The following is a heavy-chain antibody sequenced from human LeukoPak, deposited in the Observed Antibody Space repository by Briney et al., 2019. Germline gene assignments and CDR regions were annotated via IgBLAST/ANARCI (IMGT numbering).Heavy chain of an antibody. CDR2: FDPEDGET. D-gene: IGHD3-10*01. CDR3: ATGASSYGSGSYYDLTY. V-gene: IGHV1-24*01. Sequence: GASVKVSCKVPGYTLTELSMHWVRQAPGKGLEWMGGFDPEDGETIYAQKFQGRVTMTEDTSTDTAYMELSSLRSEDTAVYYCATGASSYGSGSYYDLTYWGQGTLVTVSS. CDR1: GYTLTELS. J-gene: IGHJ4*02.